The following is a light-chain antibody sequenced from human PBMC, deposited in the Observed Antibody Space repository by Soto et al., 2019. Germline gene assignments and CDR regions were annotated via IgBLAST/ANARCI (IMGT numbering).Light chain of an antibody. J-gene: IGLJ3*02. Sequence: LTQPPSLSGTPGQTVTISCFGSRSNIGSSIVHWYQQLPGTAPKHLIYMNNQRPSGVPDRFSGSKSGTSASLVISGLRSEDEADYYCVAWDDNLRARVFGGGTKVTVL. V-gene: IGLV1-47*01. CDR1: RSNIGSSI. CDR2: MNN. CDR3: VAWDDNLRARV.